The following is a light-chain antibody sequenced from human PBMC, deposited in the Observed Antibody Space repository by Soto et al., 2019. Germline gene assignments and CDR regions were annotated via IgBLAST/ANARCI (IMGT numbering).Light chain of an antibody. V-gene: IGKV3-11*01. Sequence: EIVLTQSPATLSLSPGERATLSCRASQSVSSYLAWYQPKPGQAPRLLISYASNRATGIPARFSGSGSGTDFTRTISSREPEDLAVYYCQQRSNWPPVTVGQGTKLEIK. J-gene: IGKJ2*01. CDR3: QQRSNWPPVT. CDR1: QSVSSY. CDR2: YAS.